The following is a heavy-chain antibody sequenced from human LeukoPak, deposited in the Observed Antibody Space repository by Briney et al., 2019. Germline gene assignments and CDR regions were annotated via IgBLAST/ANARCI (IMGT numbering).Heavy chain of an antibody. J-gene: IGHJ4*02. D-gene: IGHD6-19*01. V-gene: IGHV4-38-2*02. CDR1: GYSISSGYY. CDR2: IYHSGST. Sequence: SETLSLTCTVSGYSISSGYYWGWIRQPPGKGLEWIGSIYHSGSTYYNPSLKSRVTISVDTSKNQFSLKLSSVTAADTAVYYCARQGLDSDYWGQGTLVTVSS. CDR3: ARQGLDSDY.